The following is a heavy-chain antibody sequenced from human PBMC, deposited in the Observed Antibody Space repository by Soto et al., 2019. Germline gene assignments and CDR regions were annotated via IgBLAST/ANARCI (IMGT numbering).Heavy chain of an antibody. CDR2: INPNSGGT. J-gene: IGHJ6*02. Sequence: ASVKVSCKASGYTFTGYYIHWVRQAPGQGLEWMGWINPNSGGTNYAQKFQGWVTMTRDTSISTAYMELSRLRSDDTAVYYCASYSSSYLGYYGMDVWGQGTTVTAP. CDR3: ASYSSSYLGYYGMDV. D-gene: IGHD6-6*01. V-gene: IGHV1-2*04. CDR1: GYTFTGYY.